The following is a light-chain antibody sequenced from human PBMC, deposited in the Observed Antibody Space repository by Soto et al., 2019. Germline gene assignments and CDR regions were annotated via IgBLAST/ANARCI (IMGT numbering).Light chain of an antibody. CDR3: QQSYSTSIT. CDR1: QDISNY. CDR2: AAS. Sequence: DIQMTQSPSSLSVSLGDTVTITCRASQDISNYLAWYQQKPGKAPKLLIYAASSLPSGVPSRFSGSGSATDFTLTISSLQPEDVATYYCQQSYSTSITFGQGTRLEIK. J-gene: IGKJ5*01. V-gene: IGKV1-39*01.